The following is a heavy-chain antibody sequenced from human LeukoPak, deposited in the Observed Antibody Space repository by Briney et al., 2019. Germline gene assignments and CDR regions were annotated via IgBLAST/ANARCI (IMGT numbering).Heavy chain of an antibody. V-gene: IGHV3-7*04. D-gene: IGHD5-18*01. CDR3: ARGKYRYHY. J-gene: IGHJ4*02. CDR1: GYTFSAYY. CDR2: IKEDGSEN. Sequence: KVSCKASGYTFSAYYIHWVRQAPGKGLEWVANIKEDGSENYYVDSVKGRFTISRDNAQKSLYLQMNSLRAEDTAVYYCARGKYRYHYWGQGTLVTVSS.